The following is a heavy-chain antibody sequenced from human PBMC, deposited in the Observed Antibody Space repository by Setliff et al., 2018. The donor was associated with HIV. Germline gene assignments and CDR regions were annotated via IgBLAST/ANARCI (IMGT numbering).Heavy chain of an antibody. V-gene: IGHV4-34*01. J-gene: IGHJ4*02. CDR2: INHSGST. CDR1: GGSFSGYY. D-gene: IGHD2-15*01. CDR3: ARISSVVDTYYFDS. Sequence: SETLSLTCAVYGGSFSGYYWSWIRQPPGKGLEWIGEINHSGSTNYNPSLKSRVTISVDTSKNQFSLKLSSVTAADTAVYYCARISSVVDTYYFDSWGQGRLVTVSS.